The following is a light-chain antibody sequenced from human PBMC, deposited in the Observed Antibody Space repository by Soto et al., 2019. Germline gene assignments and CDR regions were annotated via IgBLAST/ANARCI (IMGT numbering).Light chain of an antibody. J-gene: IGKJ1*01. Sequence: DIQMIQSPSSLSASVGDRVTITCRASQSISSWLAWYQQKPGKAPKGLIYKASTLESGAPSRFSGSGSGTEFTLTISSLQPDDFATYYCQQYYSYPWTFGQGTKVDIK. CDR1: QSISSW. CDR2: KAS. V-gene: IGKV1-5*03. CDR3: QQYYSYPWT.